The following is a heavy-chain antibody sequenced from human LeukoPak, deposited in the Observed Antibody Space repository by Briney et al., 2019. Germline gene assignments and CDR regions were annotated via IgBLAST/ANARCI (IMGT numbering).Heavy chain of an antibody. Sequence: GGSLRLSCAASGFTFDDYAMHWVRQAPGKGLEWVSGIRWNSGSIGYADSVKGRFTISRGNAKDFLYLQMNSLRAEDTALYYCAKDMGVAATGTGGPIDYWGQGTLVTVSS. CDR3: AKDMGVAATGTGGPIDY. V-gene: IGHV3-9*01. CDR2: IRWNSGSI. J-gene: IGHJ4*02. D-gene: IGHD6-13*01. CDR1: GFTFDDYA.